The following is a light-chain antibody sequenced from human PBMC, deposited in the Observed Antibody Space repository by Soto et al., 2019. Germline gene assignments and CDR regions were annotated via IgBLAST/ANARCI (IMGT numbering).Light chain of an antibody. J-gene: IGKJ2*01. CDR2: GAS. CDR3: QQFYYYAHT. V-gene: IGKV1-39*01. CDR1: HTIATY. Sequence: DIQMTQSPSSLSASVGDRVTLTCRASHTIATYLNWYQQKAGKVPEVLIYGASTLQVGVPSRFTGSGYGTDVTLTINNVQPEDFATYYCQQFYYYAHTFGQGTKLEVK.